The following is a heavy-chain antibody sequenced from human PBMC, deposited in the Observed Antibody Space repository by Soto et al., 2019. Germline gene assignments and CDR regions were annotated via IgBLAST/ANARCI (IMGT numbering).Heavy chain of an antibody. J-gene: IGHJ5*02. Sequence: SETLSLTCTVSGGSISSSSYYWGWIRQPPGKGLEWIGSIYYSGSTYYNPSLKSRVTISVDTSKNQFSLKLSSVAAADTAVYYCARIDEGTSGKDWFDPWGQGTLVTVSS. CDR3: ARIDEGTSGKDWFDP. D-gene: IGHD1-26*01. V-gene: IGHV4-39*01. CDR1: GGSISSSSYY. CDR2: IYYSGST.